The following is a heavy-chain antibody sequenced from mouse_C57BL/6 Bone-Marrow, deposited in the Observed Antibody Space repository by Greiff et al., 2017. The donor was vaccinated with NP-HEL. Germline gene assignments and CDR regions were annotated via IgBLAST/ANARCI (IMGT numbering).Heavy chain of an antibody. CDR3: AREGTTVADWFAY. Sequence: QVQLQQPGAELVMPGASVKLSCKASGYTFTSYWMHWVKQRPGQGLEWIGEIDPSDSYTNYNQQFKGKSTLTVDKSSSTAYMQLSSLTSEDSAVYYCAREGTTVADWFAYWGQGTLVTVSA. CDR1: GYTFTSYW. D-gene: IGHD1-1*01. V-gene: IGHV1-69*01. CDR2: IDPSDSYT. J-gene: IGHJ3*01.